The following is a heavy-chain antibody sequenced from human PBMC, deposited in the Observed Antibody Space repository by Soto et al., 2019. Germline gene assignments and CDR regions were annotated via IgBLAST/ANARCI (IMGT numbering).Heavy chain of an antibody. CDR1: GFTFSSYW. J-gene: IGHJ4*02. CDR3: AGEYGEGYDFWSGYYRRYFFDY. Sequence: EVQLVESGGGLVQPGGSLRLSCAASGFTFSSYWMSWVRQAPGKGLEWVANIKQDGSEKYYVDSVKGRFTISRDNAKNSLYLQMNSLRAEDTAVYYCAGEYGEGYDFWSGYYRRYFFDYWGQGTLVTVSS. D-gene: IGHD3-3*01. CDR2: IKQDGSEK. V-gene: IGHV3-7*01.